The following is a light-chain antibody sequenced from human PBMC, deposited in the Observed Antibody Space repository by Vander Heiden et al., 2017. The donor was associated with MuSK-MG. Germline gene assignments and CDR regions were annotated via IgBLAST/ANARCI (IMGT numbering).Light chain of an antibody. J-gene: IGKJ3*01. V-gene: IGKV3-11*01. Sequence: EIVLTQSPATLSLSPGERATLSCRASQSVSSYLAWYQQKPGQAPRLLIYDASNRATGIPARFSGSGSGTDFTLTISSLEPEDFAVYYCQQRSNWPPFTFGHGTKVDIK. CDR3: QQRSNWPPFT. CDR1: QSVSSY. CDR2: DAS.